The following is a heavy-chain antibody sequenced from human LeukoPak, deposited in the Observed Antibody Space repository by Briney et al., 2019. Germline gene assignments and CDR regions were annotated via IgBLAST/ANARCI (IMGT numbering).Heavy chain of an antibody. V-gene: IGHV3-9*01. CDR2: IIWDSSSI. J-gene: IGHJ6*02. D-gene: IGHD3-10*01. Sequence: GRSLRLSCAASGFKFDDFAMHWVRQAPGKGLEWVSGIIWDSSSIGYADSAKGRFTISRDNAKNSLYLQMNSLRAEDTAIYYCAREEFADLALDVWGQGTTVTVSS. CDR1: GFKFDDFA. CDR3: AREEFADLALDV.